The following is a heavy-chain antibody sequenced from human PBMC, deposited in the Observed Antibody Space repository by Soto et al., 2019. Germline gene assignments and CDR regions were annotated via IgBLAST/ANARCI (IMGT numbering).Heavy chain of an antibody. J-gene: IGHJ6*02. V-gene: IGHV3-9*01. CDR1: GFTFDDYA. CDR3: VKGRGSYCVYSGLDV. Sequence: DVQLVESGGGLVQPGRSLRLSCVASGFTFDDYAMHWVRQTPGKGLEGVYSFDWNGGSTAYADSVKGRVTISRDNARNSLYLQMNSMRPEDTALDYCVKGRGSYCVYSGLDVWGQGTTVTVSS. CDR2: FDWNGGST. D-gene: IGHD2-21*02.